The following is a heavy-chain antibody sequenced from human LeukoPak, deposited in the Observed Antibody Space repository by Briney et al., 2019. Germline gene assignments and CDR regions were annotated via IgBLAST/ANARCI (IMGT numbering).Heavy chain of an antibody. D-gene: IGHD2-2*01. V-gene: IGHV3-30*18. Sequence: GGSLRLSCAASGFTFSSYGMHWVRQAPGKGLEWVAVISYDGSNKYYADSVKGRFTISRDNSKNTLYLQMNSLRAEDTAVYYCAKDRDIIVVVPAALYFDYWGQGTLVTVSS. J-gene: IGHJ4*02. CDR2: ISYDGSNK. CDR3: AKDRDIIVVVPAALYFDY. CDR1: GFTFSSYG.